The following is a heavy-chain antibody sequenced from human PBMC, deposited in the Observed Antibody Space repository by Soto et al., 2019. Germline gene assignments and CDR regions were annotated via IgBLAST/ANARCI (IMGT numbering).Heavy chain of an antibody. CDR2: ISSSSSYI. CDR3: ARDSSGWSTYFDY. D-gene: IGHD6-19*01. V-gene: IGHV3-21*01. CDR1: GFTFSSYS. Sequence: GGSLRLSCAASGFTFSSYSMNWVRQAPGKGLEWVSSISSSSSYIYYADSAKGRFTISRDNAKNSLYLQMNSLRAEDTAVYYCARDSSGWSTYFDYWGQGTLVTVSS. J-gene: IGHJ4*02.